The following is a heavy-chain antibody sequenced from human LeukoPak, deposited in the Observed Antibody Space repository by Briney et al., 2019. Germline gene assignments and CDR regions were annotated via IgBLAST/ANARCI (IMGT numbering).Heavy chain of an antibody. D-gene: IGHD4/OR15-4a*01. Sequence: SVKVSCKASGGTFSSYAISWVRQAPGQGLEWMGRIIPIFGTANYAQKFQGRVTITTDESTSTVYMELSSLRSEDTAVYYCARGAMVADFDYWGQGTLVTVSS. CDR2: IIPIFGTA. CDR3: ARGAMVADFDY. J-gene: IGHJ4*02. CDR1: GGTFSSYA. V-gene: IGHV1-69*05.